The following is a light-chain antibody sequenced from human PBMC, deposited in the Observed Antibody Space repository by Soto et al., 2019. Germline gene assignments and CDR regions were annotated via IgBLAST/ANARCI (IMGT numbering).Light chain of an antibody. Sequence: EIVLTQSPGTLSLSPGERATLSCRASQSVSSSYLAWYQQKPGQAPRLLIYGASSRATGIPDRFSGSGSGTDFPRTISRLEPEDFAVYYCQQYGSSLFTFGPGPKVDI. CDR1: QSVSSSY. CDR3: QQYGSSLFT. CDR2: GAS. V-gene: IGKV3-20*01. J-gene: IGKJ3*01.